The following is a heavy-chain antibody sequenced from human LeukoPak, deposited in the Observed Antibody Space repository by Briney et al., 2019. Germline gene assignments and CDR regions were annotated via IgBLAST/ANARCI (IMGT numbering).Heavy chain of an antibody. CDR1: GGSISSYY. D-gene: IGHD6-19*01. J-gene: IGHJ4*02. Sequence: QPSETLSLTCTVSGGSISSYYWSWIRQPPGKGLEWTGYIYYSGSTNYGPSLNSRVNISVDTSKNQFSLRLSAVAAADTANYYCARAVSGRFDYWGQGTLVTVSS. CDR3: ARAVSGRFDY. CDR2: IYYSGST. V-gene: IGHV4-59*08.